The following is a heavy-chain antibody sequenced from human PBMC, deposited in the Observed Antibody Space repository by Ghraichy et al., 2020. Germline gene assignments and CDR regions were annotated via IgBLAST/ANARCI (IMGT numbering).Heavy chain of an antibody. CDR2: LYYSGST. J-gene: IGHJ5*02. CDR1: GGSVSSGYYY. CDR3: ARDGGDYGAYNWFDP. V-gene: IGHV4-61*01. Sequence: SETLSLTCTVSGGSVSSGYYYWIWIRQPPGKGLEWIGYLYYSGSTNYNPSLKSRVSISVDTSKNQFSLKLSSVTAADTAVYYCARDGGDYGAYNWFDPWGQGTLVTVLS. D-gene: IGHD4-17*01.